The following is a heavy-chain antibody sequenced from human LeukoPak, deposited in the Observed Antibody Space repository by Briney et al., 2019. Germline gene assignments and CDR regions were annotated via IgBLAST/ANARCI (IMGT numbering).Heavy chain of an antibody. D-gene: IGHD4-23*01. CDR2: IYHSGST. CDR3: ARGDYGGNSGAFDI. J-gene: IGHJ3*02. Sequence: SETLSLTCAVSGGSISSGGYSWSWIRQPPGKGLEWIGYIYHSGSTYYNPSLKSRVTISVDRSKNQFSLKLSSVTAADTAAYYCARGDYGGNSGAFDIWGQGTMVTVSS. V-gene: IGHV4-30-2*01. CDR1: GGSISSGGYS.